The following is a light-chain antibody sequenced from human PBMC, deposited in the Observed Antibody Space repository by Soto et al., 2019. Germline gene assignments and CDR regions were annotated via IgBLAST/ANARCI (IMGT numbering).Light chain of an antibody. CDR3: QQYGGSSPSYT. CDR1: QSITTSF. J-gene: IGKJ2*01. Sequence: EIVLTQSPGTLSLSPGERATLSCMASQSITTSFLAWYQQKPGQAPRLLIYRASTRVTGIPDRFSGSGSGTDFTLTISRLEPEDFAVYYCQQYGGSSPSYTFGQGTNVEIK. CDR2: RAS. V-gene: IGKV3-20*01.